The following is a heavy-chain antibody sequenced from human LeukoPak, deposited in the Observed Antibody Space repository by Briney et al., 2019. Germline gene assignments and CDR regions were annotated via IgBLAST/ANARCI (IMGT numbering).Heavy chain of an antibody. CDR2: FTWNNGQI. J-gene: IGHJ4*02. D-gene: IGHD1/OR15-1a*01. Sequence: GGSLILSCRTSACRFDDYAMYRVRQTPGWGLEWVSGFTWNNGQIEYADSVRGRFNISRDNAKKSLYLQMSSVRTEDTALYFCAKGRCLKQWVTQSGAEYFEYWGQGALVTVSS. V-gene: IGHV3-9*01. CDR1: ACRFDDYA. CDR3: AKGRCLKQWVTQSGAEYFEY.